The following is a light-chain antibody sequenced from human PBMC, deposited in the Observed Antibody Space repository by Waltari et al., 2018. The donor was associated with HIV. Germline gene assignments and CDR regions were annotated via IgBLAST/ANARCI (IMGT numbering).Light chain of an antibody. J-gene: IGKJ5*01. V-gene: IGKV3-11*01. CDR3: QQRNTWIT. CDR2: DAS. CDR1: QSIRTE. Sequence: EIVLTQSPATLSLSPGGRATLSCRASQSIRTELAWYHQKPGQAPRLFIYDASNRATGIPGRFSGSGSGTDFTLTISSLEPEDFAMYYCQQRNTWITFGQGTRLEI.